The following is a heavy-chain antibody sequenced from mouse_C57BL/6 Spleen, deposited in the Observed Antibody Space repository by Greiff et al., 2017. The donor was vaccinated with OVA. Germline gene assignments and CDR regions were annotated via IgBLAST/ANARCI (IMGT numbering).Heavy chain of an antibody. CDR1: GFTFTAYY. D-gene: IGHD2-13*01. V-gene: IGHV7-3*01. CDR3: ARTVTYFCV. J-gene: IGHJ1*03. CDR2: IRNKANGYTT. Sequence: EVMLVESGGGLVQPGGSLSLSCAASGFTFTAYYMSWVRQPPGKALEWLGFIRNKANGYTTEYSAYVKGRLTISRDNSQSILYLQMNALRAEDSATSYCARTVTYFCVWGTGTTVTVSS.